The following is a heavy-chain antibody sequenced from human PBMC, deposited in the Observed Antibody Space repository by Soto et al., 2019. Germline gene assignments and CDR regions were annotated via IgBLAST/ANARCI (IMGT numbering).Heavy chain of an antibody. V-gene: IGHV3-30-3*01. Sequence: GGSLRLSCAASGFTFSSYAMHWVGQAPGKGLEWVAVISYDGSNKYYADSVKGRFTISRDNSKNTLYLQMNSLRAEDTAVYYCARRALEGWFDPWGQGTLVTVSS. J-gene: IGHJ5*02. CDR3: ARRALEGWFDP. D-gene: IGHD6-6*01. CDR2: ISYDGSNK. CDR1: GFTFSSYA.